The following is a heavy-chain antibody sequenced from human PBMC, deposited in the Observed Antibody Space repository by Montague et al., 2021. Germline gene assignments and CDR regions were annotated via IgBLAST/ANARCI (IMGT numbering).Heavy chain of an antibody. CDR2: VYKRGDT. D-gene: IGHD3-10*01. Sequence: SETPSLTCSVSGDSISSYEYYWTWIRQPAGRGLEWIGRVYKRGDTNTNPSLRSRLTLSVDTSKNHFSLTLTSVTAADTAVYFCARDSPVVEPWVGEHKGAFDIWGQGTMVTVSS. CDR3: ARDSPVVEPWVGEHKGAFDI. CDR1: GDSISSYEYY. J-gene: IGHJ3*02. V-gene: IGHV4-4*07.